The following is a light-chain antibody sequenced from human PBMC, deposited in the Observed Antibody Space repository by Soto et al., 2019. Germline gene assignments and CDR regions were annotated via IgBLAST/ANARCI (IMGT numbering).Light chain of an antibody. CDR3: QQKYRLPRT. V-gene: IGKV1-39*01. Sequence: DIQMTQSPSSLSASVGDRVTITCRASQSVTTYLHWYQQKAGEAPKLLIYAISNLQSGVSSRFSGSGSGTDFTLTISSLQPEDFATYFCQQKYRLPRTFGQGTKVDIK. CDR2: AIS. CDR1: QSVTTY. J-gene: IGKJ1*01.